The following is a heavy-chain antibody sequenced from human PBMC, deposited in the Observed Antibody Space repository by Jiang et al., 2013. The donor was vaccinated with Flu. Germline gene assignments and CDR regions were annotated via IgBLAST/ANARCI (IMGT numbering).Heavy chain of an antibody. CDR1: GFTFSSYA. V-gene: IGHV3-23*04. CDR2: IGGSGGST. Sequence: QLVESGGDLVQPGGSLRLSCAASGFTFSSYAMNWVRQAPGKGLEWVSAIGGSGGSTYYADSVKGRFTISRDNSKNTLYLQMNSLRAEDTAVYFCAKDRGSSGYYWGIDYWGQGTLVTVSS. J-gene: IGHJ4*02. D-gene: IGHD3-22*01. CDR3: AKDRGSSGYYWGIDY.